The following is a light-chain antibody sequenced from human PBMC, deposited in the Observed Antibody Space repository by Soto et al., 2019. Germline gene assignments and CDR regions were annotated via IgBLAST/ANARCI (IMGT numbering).Light chain of an antibody. Sequence: DIQMTQSPSTLSASVGDRVTITCRASQSISTWLAWYQQKPGKAPKLLIYDASSLQSGVPSRFSGSGSEIEFTLTISSLRPDDFATYYCQQYKSFSATFGQGTKLEIK. CDR2: DAS. CDR3: QQYKSFSAT. J-gene: IGKJ2*01. CDR1: QSISTW. V-gene: IGKV1-5*01.